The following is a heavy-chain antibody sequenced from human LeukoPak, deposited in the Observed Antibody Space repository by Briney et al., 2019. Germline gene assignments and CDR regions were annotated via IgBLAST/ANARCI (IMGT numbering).Heavy chain of an antibody. CDR3: ASGIVGVNS. CDR2: VYHSGSA. V-gene: IGHV4-59*02. CDR1: GGSVSGNSPSSYY. Sequence: SETLSLTCNVSGGSVSGNSPSSYYWSWIRQAPGRGLEYIGHVYHSGSANYGPSLRGRVTISLDTSKNQFSLEVTALTAADTAVYYCASGIVGVNSWGQGSLVTVSS. J-gene: IGHJ4*02. D-gene: IGHD1-26*01.